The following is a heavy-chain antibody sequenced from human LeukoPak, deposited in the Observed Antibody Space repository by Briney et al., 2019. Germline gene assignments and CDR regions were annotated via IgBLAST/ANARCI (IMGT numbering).Heavy chain of an antibody. CDR2: VRSKTDGGTT. Sequence: PGGSLRLSCAASGFTFPNAWMTWVRQVPGKGLEWVGHVRSKTDGGTTDYAAPVKGRFTISRDESKNTLYLQMNSLKIEDTAIYYCTTAPYYYDSSGSNYWGQGTLVTVSS. D-gene: IGHD3-22*01. J-gene: IGHJ4*02. CDR3: TTAPYYYDSSGSNY. V-gene: IGHV3-15*01. CDR1: GFTFPNAW.